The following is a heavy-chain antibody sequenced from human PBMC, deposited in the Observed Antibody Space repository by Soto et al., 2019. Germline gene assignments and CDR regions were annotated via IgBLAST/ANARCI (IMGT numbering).Heavy chain of an antibody. Sequence: EVQLLESGGGLVQPGGSLRLSCAASGFTFSSYAMRWVRQAPVKGLEWVSAISGSGGSTYYADSVKGWFTISRDNDKNTLYLQMNSVRAEDTAVYYCARRGSGSYYDYWGQGTLVTVSS. D-gene: IGHD1-26*01. CDR1: GFTFSSYA. V-gene: IGHV3-23*01. CDR2: ISGSGGST. CDR3: ARRGSGSYYDY. J-gene: IGHJ4*02.